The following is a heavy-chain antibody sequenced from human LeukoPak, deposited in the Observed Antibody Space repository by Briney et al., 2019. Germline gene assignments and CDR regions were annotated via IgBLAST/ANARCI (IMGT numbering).Heavy chain of an antibody. J-gene: IGHJ4*02. V-gene: IGHV3-23*01. Sequence: GGSLRLSCAVSGTALSNYGMSWVRQAPGKGLEWVAGISGSGGGTNYADSVKGRFTISRDNPKNTLFLQMNNLRAEDTAVYFCAKRGVVIRVILVGFHKEAYYFDSWGQGALVTVSS. CDR1: GTALSNYG. CDR2: ISGSGGGT. D-gene: IGHD3-22*01. CDR3: AKRGVVIRVILVGFHKEAYYFDS.